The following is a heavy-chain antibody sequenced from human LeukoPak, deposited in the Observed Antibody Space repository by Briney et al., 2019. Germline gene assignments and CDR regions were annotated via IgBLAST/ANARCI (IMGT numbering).Heavy chain of an antibody. CDR3: ARDYGGNFGLDY. J-gene: IGHJ4*02. CDR1: GGSISSGDYY. D-gene: IGHD4-23*01. CDR2: IYYSGST. Sequence: SETLSLTCTVSGGSISSGDYYWSWIRQPPGKGLEWIGYIYYSGSTNYNPSLKSRVTISVDTSKNQFSLKLSSVTAADTAVYYCARDYGGNFGLDYWGQGTLVTVSS. V-gene: IGHV4-61*08.